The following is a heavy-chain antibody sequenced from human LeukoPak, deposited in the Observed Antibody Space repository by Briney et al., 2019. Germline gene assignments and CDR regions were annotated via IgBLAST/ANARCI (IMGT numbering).Heavy chain of an antibody. CDR2: IYPGDSDT. J-gene: IGHJ4*02. CDR3: ARSSNYYGSGSYGAGVDY. CDR1: GYSFTSYW. D-gene: IGHD3-10*01. Sequence: GESLKISCKGSGYSFTSYWIGWVRQMPGKGLEWMGIIYPGDSDTRYSPSFQGQVTISADKSISTAYLQWSSLKASDTALYYCARSSNYYGSGSYGAGVDYWGQGTLVTVSS. V-gene: IGHV5-51*01.